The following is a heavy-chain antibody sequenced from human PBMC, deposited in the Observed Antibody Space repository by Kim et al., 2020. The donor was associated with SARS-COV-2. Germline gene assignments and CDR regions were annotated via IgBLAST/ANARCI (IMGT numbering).Heavy chain of an antibody. CDR1: GFTFSDYF. Sequence: GGSLRLSCAASGFTFSDYFMNWIRQAPGKGLEWVSYISSSSIYTNYADSVKGRFTISRDNAKNSLYLQMNSLRAEDTAVYYCARGGSGLVNALDIWGQGTMVTVSS. CDR2: ISSSSIYT. J-gene: IGHJ3*02. V-gene: IGHV3-11*06. CDR3: ARGGSGLVNALDI. D-gene: IGHD6-19*01.